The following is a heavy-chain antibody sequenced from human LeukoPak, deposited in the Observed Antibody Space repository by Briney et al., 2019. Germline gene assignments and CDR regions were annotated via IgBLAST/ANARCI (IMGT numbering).Heavy chain of an antibody. V-gene: IGHV3-64*01. CDR1: GFTFSSYA. J-gene: IGHJ4*02. CDR2: ISSNGGST. Sequence: GSLRLSCAASGFTFSSYAMHWVRQAPGKGLEYVSAISSNGGSTYYANSVKGRFTTSRDNSKNTLYLQMGSLRAEDMAVYYCARALPYTAIDYWGQGTLVTVSS. CDR3: ARALPYTAIDY. D-gene: IGHD5-18*01.